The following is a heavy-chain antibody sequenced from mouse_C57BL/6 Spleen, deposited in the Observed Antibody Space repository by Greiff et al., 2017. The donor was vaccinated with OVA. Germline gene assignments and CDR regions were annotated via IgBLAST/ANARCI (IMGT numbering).Heavy chain of an antibody. J-gene: IGHJ3*01. CDR1: GYTFTSYW. V-gene: IGHV1-55*01. CDR3: ARGHYGTPFAY. CDR2: IYPGSGST. D-gene: IGHD1-1*01. Sequence: QVHVKQPGAELVKPGASVKMSCKASGYTFTSYWITWVKQRPGQGLEWIGDIYPGSGSTNYNEKFKSKATLTVDTSSSTAYMQLSSLTSEDSAVYYCARGHYGTPFAYWGQGTLVTVSA.